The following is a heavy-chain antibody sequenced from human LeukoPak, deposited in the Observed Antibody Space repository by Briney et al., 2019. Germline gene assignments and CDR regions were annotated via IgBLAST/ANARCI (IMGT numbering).Heavy chain of an antibody. CDR1: GGSISSNAYY. J-gene: IGHJ4*02. CDR3: ARGVRYYDFWSGYYNPYYFDY. Sequence: SETLSLTCTVSGGSISSNAYYWAWIRQPPGKGLEWIGSIYSSVSTYYNPSLKSRVTISVDTSKNQFSLRLSSVTAADTAVYYCARGVRYYDFWSGYYNPYYFDYWGQGTLVTVSS. CDR2: IYSSVST. D-gene: IGHD3-3*01. V-gene: IGHV4-39*07.